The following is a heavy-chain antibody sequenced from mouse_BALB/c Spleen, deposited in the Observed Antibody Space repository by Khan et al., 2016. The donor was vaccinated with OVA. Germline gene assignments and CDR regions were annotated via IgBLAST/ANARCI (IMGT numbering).Heavy chain of an antibody. CDR3: ARKARIKY. Sequence: EVQLQESGPGLVKPSQSLSLTCTVTGYSITSGYGWNWIRQFPGNKLEWMGYISYSGCTNYNPSLKSRISITRDTTKNQFFLQLNSVTTEDTATYYCARKARIKYWGQGTTLTVSS. CDR2: ISYSGCT. V-gene: IGHV3-2*02. CDR1: GYSITSGYG. J-gene: IGHJ2*01. D-gene: IGHD3-2*02.